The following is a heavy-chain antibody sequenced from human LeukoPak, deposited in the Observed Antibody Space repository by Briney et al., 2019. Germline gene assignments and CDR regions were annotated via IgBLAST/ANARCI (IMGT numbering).Heavy chain of an antibody. CDR3: ARDLRGKSFDY. Sequence: PGGSLRLSCAASGFTYSSYSTNWVRQAPGKGLEWVSSISSSSSYIYYADSVKGRFTISRDNAKNSLYLQMNSLRAEDTAVYYCARDLRGKSFDYWGQGTLVTVSS. D-gene: IGHD3-16*01. J-gene: IGHJ4*02. CDR2: ISSSSSYI. CDR1: GFTYSSYS. V-gene: IGHV3-21*01.